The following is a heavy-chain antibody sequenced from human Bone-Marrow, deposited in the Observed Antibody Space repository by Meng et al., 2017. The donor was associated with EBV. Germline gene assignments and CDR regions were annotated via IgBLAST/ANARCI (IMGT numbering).Heavy chain of an antibody. CDR2: IYDGGTT. CDR1: GGSFSGGTYH. J-gene: IGHJ4*02. V-gene: IGHV4-61*01. CDR3: AKSRSSTPGVVDY. D-gene: IGHD3-10*01. Sequence: QVGLQDAGPGLLKPSQTLSLPCAVYGGSFSGGTYHWSWIRQPPGKELEWIGYIYDGGTTIYNPSLKSRVTILVDASKNQFSLKLSSVTTADTAVYYCAKSRSSTPGVVDYWGQGTLVTVSS.